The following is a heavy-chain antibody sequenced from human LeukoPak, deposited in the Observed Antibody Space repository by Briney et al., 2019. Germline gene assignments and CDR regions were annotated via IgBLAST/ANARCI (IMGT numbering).Heavy chain of an antibody. CDR1: SYTFTTYG. CDR3: ARGVDSSGWYWYFDY. D-gene: IGHD6-19*01. V-gene: IGHV1-18*01. Sequence: ASVKVSCKASSYTFTTYGIGWVRQAPGQGLEWMGWISGYNGNTYYTRSFQDRVTMTTDTSTSTAYMELRSLRSDDTAVYYCARGVDSSGWYWYFDYWGQGTLVTVSS. J-gene: IGHJ4*02. CDR2: ISGYNGNT.